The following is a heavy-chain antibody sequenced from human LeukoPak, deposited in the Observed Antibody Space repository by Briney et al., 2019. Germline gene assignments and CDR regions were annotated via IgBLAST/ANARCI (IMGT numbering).Heavy chain of an antibody. J-gene: IGHJ4*02. CDR2: IVPSFGTA. CDR1: GATFSSYA. CDR3: ARSYGDYVPDY. D-gene: IGHD4-17*01. Sequence: SVKVSCKASGATFSSYAISLVRQAHGQGLELEGRIVPSFGTANYAQKFQGRVTITTDESTSTAYMELGSLRSEDTAVYYCARSYGDYVPDYWGQGTLVTVSS. V-gene: IGHV1-69*05.